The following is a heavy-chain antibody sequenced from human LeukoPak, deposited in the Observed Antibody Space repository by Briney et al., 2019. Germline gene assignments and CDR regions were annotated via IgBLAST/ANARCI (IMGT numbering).Heavy chain of an antibody. J-gene: IGHJ4*02. D-gene: IGHD1-26*01. Sequence: SETLSLTCTVSGYSISSGYYWGWIRQPPGKGLEWIGSIYHSGSTHYNPSLKSRVTISVDTSKNQFSLKLSSVNAADTAVYYCARELEGSYYRGGIDYWGQGTLVTVSS. CDR3: ARELEGSYYRGGIDY. CDR2: IYHSGST. V-gene: IGHV4-38-2*02. CDR1: GYSISSGYY.